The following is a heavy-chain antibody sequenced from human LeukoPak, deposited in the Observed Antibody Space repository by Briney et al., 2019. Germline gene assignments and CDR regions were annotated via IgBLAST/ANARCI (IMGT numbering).Heavy chain of an antibody. CDR1: GGSISSYY. CDR2: IYYSGST. CDR3: ARHYDILTGYYDYYYHYGMDV. D-gene: IGHD3-9*01. V-gene: IGHV4-59*08. Sequence: KPSETLSLTCTVSGGSISSYYWSWLRQPPGKGLEWLGYIYYSGSTNYNPSLKSRVTISVDTSKNQFSLKLSSVTAADTAVYYCARHYDILTGYYDYYYHYGMDVWGQGTTVTVSS. J-gene: IGHJ6*02.